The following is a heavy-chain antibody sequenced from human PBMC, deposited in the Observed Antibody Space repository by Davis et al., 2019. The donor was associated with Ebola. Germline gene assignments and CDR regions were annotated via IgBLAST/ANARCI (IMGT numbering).Heavy chain of an antibody. V-gene: IGHV4-39*01. J-gene: IGHJ5*02. CDR3: ERLRSRELLFDP. CDR2: IYYSGST. Sequence: PGGSLRLSCTVSGGSISSSSYYWGWIRQPPGKGLEWIGSIYYSGSTYYNPSLKSRVTISVDTSKNQFSLKLSSVTAADTAVYYCERLRSRELLFDPWGQGTLATVSS. D-gene: IGHD1-26*01. CDR1: GGSISSSSYY.